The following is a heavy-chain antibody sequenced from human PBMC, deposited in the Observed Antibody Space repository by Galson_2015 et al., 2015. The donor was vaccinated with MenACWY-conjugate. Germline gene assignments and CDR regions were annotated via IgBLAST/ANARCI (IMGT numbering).Heavy chain of an antibody. CDR2: IYYSGST. V-gene: IGHV4-39*01. CDR3: ARHHYGSGSYYYDVIDY. CDR1: GGSVSSSSYY. D-gene: IGHD3-10*01. J-gene: IGHJ4*02. Sequence: SETLSLTCTVSGGSVSSSSYYWGWIRQPPGKGLEWIGGIYYSGSTNYNPSLKSRVTISVDTSKNRFSLKLSSVTAADTAVYYCARHHYGSGSYYYDVIDYWGQGTLVTVSS.